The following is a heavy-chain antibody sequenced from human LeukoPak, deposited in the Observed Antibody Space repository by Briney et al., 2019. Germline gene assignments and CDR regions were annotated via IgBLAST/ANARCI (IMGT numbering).Heavy chain of an antibody. CDR2: MNPNSGNT. Sequence: ASVKVSCKASGYTFTSYDINWVRQATGQGLEWMGWMNPNSGNTGYAQKFQGRVTVTRNTSISTAYMELSSLRSEDTAVYYCARAKPRRYSYGFDYWGQGTLVTVSS. CDR1: GYTFTSYD. D-gene: IGHD5-18*01. CDR3: ARAKPRRYSYGFDY. V-gene: IGHV1-8*01. J-gene: IGHJ4*02.